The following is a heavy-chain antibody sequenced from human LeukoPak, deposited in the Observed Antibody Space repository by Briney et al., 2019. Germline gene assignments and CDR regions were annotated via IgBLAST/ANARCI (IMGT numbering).Heavy chain of an antibody. J-gene: IGHJ3*02. Sequence: ASVKVSCKASGYTFTVYYMHWVRQAPGQGLEWMGWINPNSGGTNYAQKFQGRVTMTRDTSTSTAYMELSRLRSDDTAVYYCARVRGTDSSGYDAFDIWGQGTMVTVSP. CDR1: GYTFTVYY. CDR3: ARVRGTDSSGYDAFDI. CDR2: INPNSGGT. D-gene: IGHD3-22*01. V-gene: IGHV1-2*02.